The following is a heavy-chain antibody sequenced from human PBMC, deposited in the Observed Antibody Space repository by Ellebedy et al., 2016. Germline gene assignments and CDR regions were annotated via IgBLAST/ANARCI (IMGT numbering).Heavy chain of an antibody. D-gene: IGHD3-3*01. CDR1: GYTLTELS. CDR2: FDPEDGET. Sequence: ASVKVSCKVSGYTLTELSMHWVRQAPGKGLEWMGGFDPEDGETIYAQKFQGRVTMTEDTSTDTAYMELSSLRSEDTAVYYCAKELIVWSGYNYFDDWGQGTLVTVSS. J-gene: IGHJ4*02. CDR3: AKELIVWSGYNYFDD. V-gene: IGHV1-24*01.